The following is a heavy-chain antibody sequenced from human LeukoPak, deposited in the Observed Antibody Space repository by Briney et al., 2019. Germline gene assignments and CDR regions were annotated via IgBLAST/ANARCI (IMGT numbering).Heavy chain of an antibody. Sequence: TGGSLRLSCAASGFTFSSYWMHWVRQAPGKGLVWVSRIKSDGRTNYADSVKGRFTISRDNAKNTVYLQMNSLRAEDSGVYYCARAPSEIGGYYPEYFRHWGQGTLVTVSS. V-gene: IGHV3-74*01. CDR3: ARAPSEIGGYYPEYFRH. J-gene: IGHJ1*01. CDR1: GFTFSSYW. D-gene: IGHD3-22*01. CDR2: IKSDGRT.